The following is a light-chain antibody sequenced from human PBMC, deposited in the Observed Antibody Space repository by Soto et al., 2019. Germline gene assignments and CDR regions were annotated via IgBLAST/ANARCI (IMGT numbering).Light chain of an antibody. CDR2: DDD. CDR3: GSWDSSLSAYV. V-gene: IGLV1-51*01. J-gene: IGLJ1*01. Sequence: QALGTQPPWVSAAPGQRFTISCSGSISNIGGNSVSWYQQLPGTAPKLLIYDDDKRPSGIPDRFSGSKYGTSATLGITGFQTGDEADYYCGSWDSSLSAYVFGTGTKVTVL. CDR1: ISNIGGNS.